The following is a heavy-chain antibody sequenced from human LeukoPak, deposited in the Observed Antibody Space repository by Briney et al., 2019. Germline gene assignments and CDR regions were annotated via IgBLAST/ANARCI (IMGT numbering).Heavy chain of an antibody. CDR3: ARGSGWLLRGRFDY. D-gene: IGHD3-22*01. V-gene: IGHV4-34*01. CDR2: INHSGST. CDR1: GGSFSGYY. J-gene: IGHJ4*02. Sequence: SETLSLTCAVYGGSFSGYYWSWIRQPPGKGLEWIGEINHSGSTNYNPSLKSRVTISVDTSKNQFSLKLSSVTAADTAVYYCARGSGWLLRGRFDYWGQGTLVTVSS.